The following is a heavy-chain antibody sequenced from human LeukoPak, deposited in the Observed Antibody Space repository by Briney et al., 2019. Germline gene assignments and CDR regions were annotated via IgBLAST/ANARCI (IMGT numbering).Heavy chain of an antibody. D-gene: IGHD6-13*01. CDR3: ATASSWSSHYYYYGMDV. V-gene: IGHV1-24*01. CDR1: GYTLTEVS. Sequence: ASVKVSCTVSGYTLTEVSMHWVRQTPGKGLEWMGGFDPEDGETIYAQKFQGRVTMTEDTSTDTAYMELSSLRSEDTAVYYCATASSWSSHYYYYGMDVWGQGTTVTVSS. CDR2: FDPEDGET. J-gene: IGHJ6*02.